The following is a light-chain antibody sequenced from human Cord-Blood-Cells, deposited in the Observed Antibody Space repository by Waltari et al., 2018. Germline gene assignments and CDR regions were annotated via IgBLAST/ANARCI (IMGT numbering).Light chain of an antibody. Sequence: DIQMTQSLSSLSASVGDRVTITCRASQGISNSLAWYQQKPGKAPKLLLYAASRLESGVSSRFSGSGSGTDYTLTISSLQPEDFATYYCQQYYSTPRTFGQGTKLEIK. CDR3: QQYYSTPRT. CDR1: QGISNS. V-gene: IGKV1-NL1*01. CDR2: AAS. J-gene: IGKJ2*01.